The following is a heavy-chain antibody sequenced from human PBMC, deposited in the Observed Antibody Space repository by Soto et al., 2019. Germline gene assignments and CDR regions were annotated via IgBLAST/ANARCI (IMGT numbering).Heavy chain of an antibody. CDR3: ASWDYDVLTGYSYDD. CDR1: GGTFNNYG. V-gene: IGHV1-69*01. CDR2: IIPMIGRT. D-gene: IGHD3-9*01. Sequence: QVQLVQSGAEVKKPGSSVKVSCKASGGTFNNYGMGWVRQAPGQGLEWMGGIIPMIGRTNYAQKFQGRLTRTADASRSTAYMELRSLRSDDTAVYYCASWDYDVLTGYSYDDWGQGTLVTVSS. J-gene: IGHJ4*02.